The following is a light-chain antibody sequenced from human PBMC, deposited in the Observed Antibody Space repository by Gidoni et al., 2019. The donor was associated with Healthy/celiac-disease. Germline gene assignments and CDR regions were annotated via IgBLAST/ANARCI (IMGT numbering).Light chain of an antibody. J-gene: IGKJ3*01. CDR2: AAA. CDR3: QQSYSTPPFT. V-gene: IGKV1-39*01. Sequence: DIQMTQSPSSLSASVGDRVTITCRASQSISSYLNWYQQKPGKAPKLLIYAAASLQSVVPSRFSGSGSGTDFTLTISSLQPEDFATYYCQQSYSTPPFTFGPXTKVDIK. CDR1: QSISSY.